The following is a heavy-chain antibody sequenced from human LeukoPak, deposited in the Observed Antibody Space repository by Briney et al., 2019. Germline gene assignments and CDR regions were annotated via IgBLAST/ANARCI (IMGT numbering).Heavy chain of an antibody. CDR2: INHSGST. Sequence: SETLSLTCAVYGGSFSGYYWSWIRQPPGKGLEWIGEINHSGSTNYNPSLKSRVTISVDTSKNQFSLKLSSVTAADTAVYYCARRRRGYSYGPFDYWGQGTLVTVSP. CDR1: GGSFSGYY. V-gene: IGHV4-34*01. J-gene: IGHJ4*02. D-gene: IGHD5-18*01. CDR3: ARRRRGYSYGPFDY.